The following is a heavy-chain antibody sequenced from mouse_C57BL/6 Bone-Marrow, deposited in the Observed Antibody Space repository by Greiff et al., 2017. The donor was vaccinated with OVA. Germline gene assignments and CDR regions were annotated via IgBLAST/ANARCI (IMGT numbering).Heavy chain of an antibody. D-gene: IGHD1-1*01. CDR3: AMAYGSSLYYFDY. CDR2: IHPSDSDT. V-gene: IGHV1-74*01. CDR1: GYTFTSYW. J-gene: IGHJ2*01. Sequence: VKLQQPGAELVKPGASVKVSCKASGYTFTSYWMHWVKQRPGQGLEWIGRIHPSDSDTNYNQKFKGKATLTVDKSSSTAYMQLSSLTSEDSAVYYCAMAYGSSLYYFDYWGQGTTLTVSS.